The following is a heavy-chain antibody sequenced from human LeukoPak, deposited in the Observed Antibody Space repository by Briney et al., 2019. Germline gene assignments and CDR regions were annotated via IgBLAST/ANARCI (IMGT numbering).Heavy chain of an antibody. V-gene: IGHV4-34*01. CDR3: ARGRGITMVRDLDY. J-gene: IGHJ4*02. CDR1: GGSFSGYY. Sequence: PSETLSHTCAVYGGSFSGYYWSWIRQPPGKGLEWIGEINHSGSTNYNPSLKSRVTISVDTSKNQFSLKLSSVTAADTAVYYCARGRGITMVRDLDYWGQGTLVTVSS. D-gene: IGHD3-10*01. CDR2: INHSGST.